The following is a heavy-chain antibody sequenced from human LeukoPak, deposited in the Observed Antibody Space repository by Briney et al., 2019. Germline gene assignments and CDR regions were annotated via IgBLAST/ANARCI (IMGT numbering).Heavy chain of an antibody. CDR2: IDPNYGGT. CDR1: GYTITGYY. J-gene: IGHJ6*03. V-gene: IGHV1-2*02. Sequence: SVKVSCKASGYTITGYYMHWVRQAPGQGLEWMGWIDPNYGGTNYAQKFQGRVTMTRDTSISTAYMELSRLTSDDTAVYYCARGNYFGSVYYYYYMDVWGRGTTVTVSS. D-gene: IGHD2/OR15-2a*01. CDR3: ARGNYFGSVYYYYYMDV.